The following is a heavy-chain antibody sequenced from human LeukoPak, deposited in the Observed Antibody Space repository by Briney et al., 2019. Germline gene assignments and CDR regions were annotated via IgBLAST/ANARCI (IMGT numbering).Heavy chain of an antibody. CDR2: TFKSGST. Sequence: SETLSLTCIVSGGSISRYSWSWVRQPPGKGLDWITYTFKSGSTYYNPFLKSRVTISVDTSKNQFSLRLNSLTAADTAVYYCAREGRWELLLRDSVGAFDIWGQGTMVTVSS. J-gene: IGHJ3*02. D-gene: IGHD1-26*01. V-gene: IGHV4-59*01. CDR1: GGSISRYS. CDR3: AREGRWELLLRDSVGAFDI.